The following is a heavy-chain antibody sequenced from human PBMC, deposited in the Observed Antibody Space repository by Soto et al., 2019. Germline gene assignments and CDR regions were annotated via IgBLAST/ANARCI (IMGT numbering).Heavy chain of an antibody. CDR1: GGSISTSSYY. CDR3: ASPSFTGTTDY. CDR2: IYYSGST. J-gene: IGHJ4*02. D-gene: IGHD1-1*01. Sequence: QLQLQESGPGLVKPSETLSLTCTVSGGSISTSSYYWGWIRQPPGKGLEWIGIIYYSGSTYYNPSLKSRVTISVDTSKNQFSLKLSSVTAADTAVYYCASPSFTGTTDYWGQGTLVTVSS. V-gene: IGHV4-39*01.